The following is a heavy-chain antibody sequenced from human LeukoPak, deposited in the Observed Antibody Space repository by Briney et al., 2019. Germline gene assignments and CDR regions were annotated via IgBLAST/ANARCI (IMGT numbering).Heavy chain of an antibody. CDR1: GFTLTTYW. Sequence: GGSLRLSCATSGFTLTTYWMYWVRQVPGKGPVWVSRISPDGTITTYADSVKGRFTISGDSAKNTLYLQMNSLRVEDTAVYYCARCAYCGGDCHHYFDYWGQGILVTVSS. D-gene: IGHD2-21*02. CDR2: ISPDGTIT. J-gene: IGHJ4*02. V-gene: IGHV3-74*03. CDR3: ARCAYCGGDCHHYFDY.